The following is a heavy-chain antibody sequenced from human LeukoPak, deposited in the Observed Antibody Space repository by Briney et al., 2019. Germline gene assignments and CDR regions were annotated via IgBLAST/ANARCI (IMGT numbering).Heavy chain of an antibody. J-gene: IGHJ4*02. D-gene: IGHD1-26*01. CDR3: AKDVGKWESLHFFDY. CDR1: GFTFSSYA. CDR2: ISGSGVTT. Sequence: QSGGSLRLSCVASGFTFSSYAMSWVRQAPGKGLEWVSAISGSGVTTHYAGSVKGRFSISRDNSKNTLYLQMNSLRGDDTAVYYCAKDVGKWESLHFFDYWGQGTLVTVSS. V-gene: IGHV3-23*01.